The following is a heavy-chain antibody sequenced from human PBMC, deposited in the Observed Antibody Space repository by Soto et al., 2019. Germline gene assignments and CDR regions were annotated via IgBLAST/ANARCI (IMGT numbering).Heavy chain of an antibody. CDR3: ARDCVSTIGDFDS. J-gene: IGHJ4*03. V-gene: IGHV1-2*02. CDR1: GCTFLEKY. D-gene: IGHD2-21*01. CDR2: INPNSGVT. Sequence: GXSVKVSCEASGCTFLEKYLHWVRQAPGKGLAWVGWINPNSGVTNYPQNFQGRVTMTRERSISTSYIKLSGLSSDDTAVYYCARDCVSTIGDFDSWGQGTLVTVSS.